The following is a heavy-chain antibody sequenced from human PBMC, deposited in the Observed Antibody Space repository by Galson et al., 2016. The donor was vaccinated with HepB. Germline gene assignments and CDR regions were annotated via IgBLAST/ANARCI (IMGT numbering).Heavy chain of an antibody. Sequence: ETLSLTCTVSGGSFSHYYWSWIRQPPGKGLEWLGYTSNTATTRFNPSLKNRITIPMDTSKNQFSLKLSSVTAADTAVYYCARHLSSGYYWDFDYWGQGSLVTVSS. CDR2: TSNTATT. CDR3: ARHLSSGYYWDFDY. CDR1: GGSFSHYY. J-gene: IGHJ4*02. V-gene: IGHV4-59*08. D-gene: IGHD3-22*01.